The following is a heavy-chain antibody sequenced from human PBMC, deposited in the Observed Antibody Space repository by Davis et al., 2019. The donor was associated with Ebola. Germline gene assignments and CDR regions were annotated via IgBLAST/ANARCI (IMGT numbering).Heavy chain of an antibody. J-gene: IGHJ4*02. CDR1: GFSFSSCS. CDR2: ISSSSTYR. D-gene: IGHD6-19*01. Sequence: GGSLRLSCAASGFSFSSCSMNWVRQAPGKGLEWVSSISSSSTYRYYVDSVKGRFTISRDNAKNSLYLQMNSLRAEDTAVYHCARDTGGWSSYFDYWGQGTLVTVSS. V-gene: IGHV3-21*06. CDR3: ARDTGGWSSYFDY.